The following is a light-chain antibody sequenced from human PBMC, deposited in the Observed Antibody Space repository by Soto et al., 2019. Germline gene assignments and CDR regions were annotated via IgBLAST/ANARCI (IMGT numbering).Light chain of an antibody. CDR3: SSYTSSSIYV. V-gene: IGLV2-14*01. J-gene: IGLJ1*01. CDR2: DVS. CDR1: SSDVGGYNY. Sequence: QSVLTQPASVSGSPGQSITISCNGTSSDVGGYNYVSWYQQHPGKAPKLMIYDVSNRPSGVSNRFSGSKSGNTASLTISGLQAEDEADYYCSSYTSSSIYVFGTGTKVTVL.